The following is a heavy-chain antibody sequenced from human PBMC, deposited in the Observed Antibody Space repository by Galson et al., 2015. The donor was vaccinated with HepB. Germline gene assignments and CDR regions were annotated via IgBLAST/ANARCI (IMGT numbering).Heavy chain of an antibody. CDR2: ISAYNGNT. D-gene: IGHD3-9*01. J-gene: IGHJ6*02. V-gene: IGHV1-18*01. Sequence: SVKVSCKASGGTFTSYGISWVRQAPGQGLEWMGWISAYNGNTNYAQKLQGRVTMTTDTSTSTAYMELRSLRSDDTAVYYCARDRVLRCFDWLLLYNYYGMDVWGQGTTVTVSS. CDR3: ARDRVLRCFDWLLLYNYYGMDV. CDR1: GGTFTSYG.